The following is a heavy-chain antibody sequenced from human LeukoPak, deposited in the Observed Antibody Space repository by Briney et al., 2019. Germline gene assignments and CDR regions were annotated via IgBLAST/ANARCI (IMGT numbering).Heavy chain of an antibody. CDR3: AGTMVRGDHFDD. V-gene: IGHV3-7*01. D-gene: IGHD3-10*01. J-gene: IGHJ4*02. Sequence: PGVSLRLSCAASGFTFSSYWMSWVRQAPGKGLEWVANINQDGSEKYYVDSVKGRFTISRDNAKNSLYLQMNSLRAEDTAVYYYAGTMVRGDHFDDWGQGTLVTVSS. CDR1: GFTFSSYW. CDR2: INQDGSEK.